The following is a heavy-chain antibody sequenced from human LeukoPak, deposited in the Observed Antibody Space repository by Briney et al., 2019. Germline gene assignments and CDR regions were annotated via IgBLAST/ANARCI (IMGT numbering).Heavy chain of an antibody. CDR2: IHNDGST. Sequence: GGSLRLSCAASGFTVSSYSMNWVRQAPGKGLEWVSFIHNDGSTYYADSVKGRFTISRDNSKNTLYLQMNSLRAEDTAVYYCARDFRIRSYWVQGTLVTVSS. CDR1: GFTVSSYS. D-gene: IGHD3-16*01. V-gene: IGHV3-53*01. J-gene: IGHJ4*02. CDR3: ARDFRIRSY.